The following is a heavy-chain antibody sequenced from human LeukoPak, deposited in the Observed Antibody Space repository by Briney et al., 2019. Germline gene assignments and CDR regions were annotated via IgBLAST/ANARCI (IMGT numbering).Heavy chain of an antibody. CDR1: GASISSYY. J-gene: IGHJ4*02. Sequence: SETLSLTCTVSGASISSYYWSWIRQPPGKGLEWIGYIYTSETTNFNPALRSRVTISIDTSKNQVSLRLSSVTAADTALYYCARHRSPSSLTFFDIWGQGMLVIVSS. V-gene: IGHV4-4*09. CDR2: IYTSETT. CDR3: ARHRSPSSLTFFDI. D-gene: IGHD2-2*01.